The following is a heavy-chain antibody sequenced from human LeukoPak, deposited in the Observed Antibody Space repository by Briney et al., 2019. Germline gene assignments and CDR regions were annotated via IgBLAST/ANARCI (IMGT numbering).Heavy chain of an antibody. CDR1: GGSISSYY. CDR2: IYYSGSI. V-gene: IGHV4-59*12. J-gene: IGHJ3*02. Sequence: ETLSLTCTVSGGSISSYYWSWIRQPPGKGLEWIGYIYYSGSINYSPSLKSRVTISVDTSKNQFSLKLSSVTAADTAVYYCARDPGAYYDFWSGRQGAFDIWGQGTMVTVSS. D-gene: IGHD3-3*01. CDR3: ARDPGAYYDFWSGRQGAFDI.